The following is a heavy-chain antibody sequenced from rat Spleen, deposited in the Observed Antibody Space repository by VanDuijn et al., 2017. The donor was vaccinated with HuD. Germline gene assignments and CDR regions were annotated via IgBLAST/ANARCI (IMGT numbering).Heavy chain of an antibody. D-gene: IGHD1-11*01. J-gene: IGHJ2*01. CDR2: ITNSGGST. V-gene: IGHV5-31*01. CDR3: TSYGGYAHY. Sequence: EVQLVESGGGLVQPGRSMKLSCVASGFSFKNYWMTWIRQAPGKGLEWVASITNSGGSTYYPDSVKGRFTISRDIAKSTLYLQMNSLRSEDTATYYCTSYGGYAHYWGQGVMVTVSS. CDR1: GFSFKNYW.